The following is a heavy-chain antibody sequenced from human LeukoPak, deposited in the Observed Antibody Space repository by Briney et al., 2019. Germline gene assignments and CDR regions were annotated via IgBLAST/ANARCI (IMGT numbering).Heavy chain of an antibody. J-gene: IGHJ5*02. CDR1: GFTFSSYG. CDR2: IRYDGSNK. V-gene: IGHV3-30*02. Sequence: PGGSLRLSCAASGFTFSSYGMHWVRQAPGKGLEWVAFIRYDGSNKYYADSVKGRFTISRDNSKNTQYLQMNSLRAEDTAVYYCARDHIPEDIVVVVAATGFDPWGQGTLVTVSS. D-gene: IGHD2-15*01. CDR3: ARDHIPEDIVVVVAATGFDP.